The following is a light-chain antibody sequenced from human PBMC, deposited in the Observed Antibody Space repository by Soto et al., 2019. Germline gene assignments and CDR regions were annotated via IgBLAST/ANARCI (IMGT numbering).Light chain of an antibody. Sequence: QSALTQPASVSGSPGQSITISCTGTSSDVGAYNYVSWYQQHPGKAPKLMIYDVSNRPSGVSNRFSGSKSGNTASLTISGLQAEDAGEYYCRSYASGNPWVFGGGTTLTVL. J-gene: IGLJ3*02. CDR2: DVS. CDR3: RSYASGNPWV. CDR1: SSDVGAYNY. V-gene: IGLV2-14*01.